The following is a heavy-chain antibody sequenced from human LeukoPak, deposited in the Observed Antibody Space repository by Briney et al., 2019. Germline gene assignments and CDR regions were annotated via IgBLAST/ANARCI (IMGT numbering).Heavy chain of an antibody. CDR1: GYTFTSYG. D-gene: IGHD4-23*01. CDR3: AIAPGYGGNSDFDY. Sequence: GASVKVSCKSSGYTFTSYGISCVRQAPGQGLEWMGWISAYNGNTNYAQKLQGRVTMTTDTSTSTAYMELRSLRSDDTAVYYCAIAPGYGGNSDFDYWGQGTLVTVSS. CDR2: ISAYNGNT. J-gene: IGHJ4*02. V-gene: IGHV1-18*01.